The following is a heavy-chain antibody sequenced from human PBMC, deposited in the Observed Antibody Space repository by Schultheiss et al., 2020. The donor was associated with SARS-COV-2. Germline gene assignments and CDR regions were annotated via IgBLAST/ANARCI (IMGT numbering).Heavy chain of an antibody. CDR3: ATLGYCSGGSCYGLDYYGMDV. D-gene: IGHD2-15*01. CDR2: ISSSSSYI. J-gene: IGHJ6*02. Sequence: GGSLRLSCAASGFTFSSYGMHWVRQAPGKGLEWVSYISSSSSYIYYADSVKGRFTISRDNAKNSLYLQMNSLRAEDTALYYCATLGYCSGGSCYGLDYYGMDVWGQGTTVTVSS. V-gene: IGHV3-21*05. CDR1: GFTFSSYG.